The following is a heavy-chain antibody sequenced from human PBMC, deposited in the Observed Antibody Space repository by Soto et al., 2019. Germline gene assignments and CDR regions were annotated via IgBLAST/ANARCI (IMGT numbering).Heavy chain of an antibody. CDR2: IKQDGSEK. D-gene: IGHD2-15*01. J-gene: IGHJ4*02. CDR3: ASLVGYCSGGSCYSVDY. Sequence: GGSLRLSCAASGFTFSSYWMSWVRQAPGKGLEWVANIKQDGSEKYYVVSVKGRFTISRDNAKNSLYLQMNSLRAEDTAVYYCASLVGYCSGGSCYSVDYWGQGTLVTVSS. V-gene: IGHV3-7*05. CDR1: GFTFSSYW.